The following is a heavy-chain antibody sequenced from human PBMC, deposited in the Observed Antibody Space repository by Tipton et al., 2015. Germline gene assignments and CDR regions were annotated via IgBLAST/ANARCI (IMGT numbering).Heavy chain of an antibody. J-gene: IGHJ4*02. CDR3: AREVWYYDSSGYDY. Sequence: TLSLTCTVSGDSISSSNWWSWVRQPPGKGLEWIGEIHHGGSTNYNPSLKSRVTMSVDTSKNQFSLHLSSVTAADTAEYYCAREVWYYDSSGYDYWGQGTLVTVSS. D-gene: IGHD3-22*01. CDR2: IHHGGST. CDR1: GDSISSSNW. V-gene: IGHV4-4*02.